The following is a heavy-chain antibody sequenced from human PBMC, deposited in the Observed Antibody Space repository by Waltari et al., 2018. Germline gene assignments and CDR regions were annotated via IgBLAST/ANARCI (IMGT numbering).Heavy chain of an antibody. Sequence: QVQLVQSGAEVKKPGASVNVSCKASGYTFPNSGISWVRQAPGQGLEWMGWFSVYNGNTNYAQKLQGRVTMTTDTSTSTAYMELRSLRSDDTAVYYCARGVPGSWPDYYFDHWGQGTLVTVSS. CDR2: FSVYNGNT. CDR3: ARGVPGSWPDYYFDH. CDR1: GYTFPNSG. D-gene: IGHD3-10*01. J-gene: IGHJ4*02. V-gene: IGHV1-18*01.